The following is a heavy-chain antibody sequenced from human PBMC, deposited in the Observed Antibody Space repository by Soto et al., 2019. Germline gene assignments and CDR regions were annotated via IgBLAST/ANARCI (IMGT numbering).Heavy chain of an antibody. J-gene: IGHJ4*02. Sequence: EVQLVESGGGVVRPGGSLRLSCAASGFTFDDYGMSWVRQAPGKGLEWVSGINWNGGSTGYADSVKGRFTISRDSDKNSLYLEMNRLRAEDTALYYCARVSGYRGYENPFDYWGQGTLVTVSS. D-gene: IGHD5-12*01. CDR1: GFTFDDYG. V-gene: IGHV3-20*04. CDR2: INWNGGST. CDR3: ARVSGYRGYENPFDY.